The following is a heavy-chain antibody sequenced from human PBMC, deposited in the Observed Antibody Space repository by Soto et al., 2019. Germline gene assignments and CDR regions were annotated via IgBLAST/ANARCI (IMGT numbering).Heavy chain of an antibody. CDR3: AKDKEPDGVWDIDC. CDR2: IIGANGGT. J-gene: IGHJ4*01. Sequence: HPGGSLRLSCAASGFTFRSYTMSWVRQAPGKGLEWVSSIIGANGGTFYADSVTGRFTISRDISKSTLYLQMNGLRVEDTAIYYCAKDKEPDGVWDIDCWGHGTLVTVSS. D-gene: IGHD4-17*01. V-gene: IGHV3-23*01. CDR1: GFTFRSYT.